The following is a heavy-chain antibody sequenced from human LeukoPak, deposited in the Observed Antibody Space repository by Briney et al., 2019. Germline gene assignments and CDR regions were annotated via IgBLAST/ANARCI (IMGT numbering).Heavy chain of an antibody. CDR1: NYSISSGYY. D-gene: IGHD6-19*01. CDR3: ARGGKQSLWGYHSMDV. CDR2: VYHSGST. J-gene: IGHJ6*03. V-gene: IGHV4-38-2*02. Sequence: PSETLSLTCSVSNYSISSGYYWGWIRKSPGKGLEWIGAVYHSGSTSYNPSFESRVTISQDTSKNQFSLKMSFVTAADTATYYCARGGKQSLWGYHSMDVWGEGTTVTVSS.